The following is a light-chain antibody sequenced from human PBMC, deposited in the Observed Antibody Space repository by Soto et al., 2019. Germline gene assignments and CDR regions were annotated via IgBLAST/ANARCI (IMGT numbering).Light chain of an antibody. CDR3: QQYSSLPHT. J-gene: IGKJ2*01. V-gene: IGKV3-20*01. CDR2: GIS. CDR1: QSVTNRY. Sequence: ESVSTQSPGTLSLSPGERATLSCRASQSVTNRYFAWYQQKPGQAPRLLIYGISSRATGIPDRFSASGSGTDFTLTISRLEPEDFVVYYCQQYSSLPHTFGQGTKLEVK.